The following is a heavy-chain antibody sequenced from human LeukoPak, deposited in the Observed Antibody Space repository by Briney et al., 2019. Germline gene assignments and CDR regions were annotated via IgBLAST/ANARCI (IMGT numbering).Heavy chain of an antibody. J-gene: IGHJ4*02. CDR3: ASSNGYSSGRYLPITDY. D-gene: IGHD6-19*01. V-gene: IGHV1-69*06. CDR1: GYTFTSYA. CDR2: IIPIFGTA. Sequence: SVKVSCKASGYTFTSYAISWVRQAPGQGLEWMGGIIPIFGTANYAQKFQGRVTITADKSTSTAYMELSSLRSEDTAVYCASSNGYSSGRYLPITDYWGQGTLVTVSS.